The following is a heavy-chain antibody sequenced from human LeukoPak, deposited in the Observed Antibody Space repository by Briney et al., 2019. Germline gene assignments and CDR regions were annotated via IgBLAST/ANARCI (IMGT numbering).Heavy chain of an antibody. CDR2: IKQDGSEK. CDR3: AREVVSYDYVWGSYRTVDY. J-gene: IGHJ4*02. V-gene: IGHV3-7*01. Sequence: QPGGSLRLSCAASGFTFRSYWMSWVRQASGKGLEWVANIKQDGSEKYYVDSAKGRFTISRDNAKNSLYLQMNSLRAEDTAVYYCAREVVSYDYVWGSYRTVDYWGQGTLVTVSS. CDR1: GFTFRSYW. D-gene: IGHD3-16*02.